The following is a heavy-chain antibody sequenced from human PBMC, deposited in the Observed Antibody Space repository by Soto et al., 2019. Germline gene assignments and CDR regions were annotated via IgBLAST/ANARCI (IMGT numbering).Heavy chain of an antibody. CDR3: ARMVRITVDGNYYYGMDV. J-gene: IGHJ6*02. Sequence: ASVKVSCKASGYTFTSYDINWVRQATGQGLEWMGWMNPNSGNTGYAQKFQGRVTMTRNTSISTAYMELSSLRSEDTAVYYCARMVRITVDGNYYYGMDVWGQGTTVTVSS. CDR1: GYTFTSYD. V-gene: IGHV1-8*01. D-gene: IGHD6-19*01. CDR2: MNPNSGNT.